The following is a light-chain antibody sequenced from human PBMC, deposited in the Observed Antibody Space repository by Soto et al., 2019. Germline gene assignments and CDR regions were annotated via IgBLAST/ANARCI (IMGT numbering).Light chain of an antibody. CDR1: QSISSW. V-gene: IGKV1-5*03. CDR3: QQYNSFT. Sequence: DIQMTQSPSTLSASVGDRVTITCRASQSISSWLAWYQQKPGKAPKLLIYKASSLESGVPSRFSGSGSGTEFTLTISSLQRDDFATYYCQQYNSFTFGPGTKVDIK. CDR2: KAS. J-gene: IGKJ3*01.